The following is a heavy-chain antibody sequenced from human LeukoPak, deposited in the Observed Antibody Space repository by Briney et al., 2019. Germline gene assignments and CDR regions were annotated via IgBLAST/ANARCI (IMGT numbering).Heavy chain of an antibody. CDR3: ARWSGFYGSGSYGTFDP. CDR2: IYYSGST. J-gene: IGHJ5*02. V-gene: IGHV4-59*01. CDR1: GGPISSYY. Sequence: SETLSLTCTVSGGPISSYYWSWIRQPPGKGLEWIGYIYYSGSTNYNPSLKSRVTISVDTSKNQLSLKLSSVTAADTAVYYCARWSGFYGSGSYGTFDPWGQGTLVTVSS. D-gene: IGHD3-10*01.